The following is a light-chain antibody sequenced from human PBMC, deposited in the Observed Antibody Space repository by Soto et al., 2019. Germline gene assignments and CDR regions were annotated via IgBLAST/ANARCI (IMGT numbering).Light chain of an antibody. CDR3: SSYTSSSTPLV. V-gene: IGLV2-14*01. Sequence: SVLTQPSSLSGSPGQSITISCPGASSDVGSYSYVSWYQQHSGKAPKLMIYDVSNRPSGVSNRFSGSKSGNTASLTISGLQAEDEADYYCSSYTSSSTPLVFGTGTKVTVL. J-gene: IGLJ1*01. CDR1: SSDVGSYSY. CDR2: DVS.